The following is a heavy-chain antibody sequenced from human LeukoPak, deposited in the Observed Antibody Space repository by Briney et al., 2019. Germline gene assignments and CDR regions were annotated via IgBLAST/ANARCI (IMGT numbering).Heavy chain of an antibody. CDR3: TTDPLPYGDYVVDAFDI. CDR2: IKSKTDGGTT. Sequence: PGGSLRLSCAASGFTFSNAWMSWVRQAPGKGLEWVGRIKSKTDGGTTDYAAPVKGRFTISRDDSKNTLYLQMNSLKTEDTAVYYCTTDPLPYGDYVVDAFDIWGQGTMVTVSS. V-gene: IGHV3-15*01. J-gene: IGHJ3*02. CDR1: GFTFSNAW. D-gene: IGHD4-17*01.